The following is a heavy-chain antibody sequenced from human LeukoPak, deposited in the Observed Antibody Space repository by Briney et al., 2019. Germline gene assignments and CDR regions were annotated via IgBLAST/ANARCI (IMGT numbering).Heavy chain of an antibody. Sequence: SQTLSLTCALSGDSVSSNTAAWNWIRQSPARGLEWLGRTYYRSNWFNEYAKSLRGRISINPDTSKNQFSLQLTSVTPEDTAIYYCALDAGDSLDGFDIWGQGTMVTVSS. CDR2: TYYRSNWFN. D-gene: IGHD7-27*01. CDR1: GDSVSSNTAA. CDR3: ALDAGDSLDGFDI. V-gene: IGHV6-1*01. J-gene: IGHJ3*02.